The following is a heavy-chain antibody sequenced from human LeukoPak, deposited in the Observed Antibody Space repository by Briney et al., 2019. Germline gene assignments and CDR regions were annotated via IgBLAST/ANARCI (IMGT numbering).Heavy chain of an antibody. V-gene: IGHV1-69*05. D-gene: IGHD3-10*01. J-gene: IGHJ5*02. Sequence: RASVKVSCKASGGTFSSYAISWVRQAPGQGLEWMGGIIPIFGTANYAQKFQGRVTITTDESTSTAYMELSSLRSEDKAVYYCAMGNYYGSGSLPINWFDPWGQGTLVTVSS. CDR3: AMGNYYGSGSLPINWFDP. CDR1: GGTFSSYA. CDR2: IIPIFGTA.